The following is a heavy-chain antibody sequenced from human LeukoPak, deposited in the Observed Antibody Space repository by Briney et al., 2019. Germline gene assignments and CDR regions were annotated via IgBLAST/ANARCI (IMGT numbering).Heavy chain of an antibody. Sequence: GGSLRLSCAASGFTFSSYAMSWVRQAPGKGLEWVSAISGSGGSTYYADSVRGRFTISRDNSKNSLYLQMNSLRAKDTALYYCARDYYDSSGSSWFDPWGQGTLVTVSS. J-gene: IGHJ5*02. V-gene: IGHV3-23*01. CDR1: GFTFSSYA. D-gene: IGHD3-22*01. CDR3: ARDYYDSSGSSWFDP. CDR2: ISGSGGST.